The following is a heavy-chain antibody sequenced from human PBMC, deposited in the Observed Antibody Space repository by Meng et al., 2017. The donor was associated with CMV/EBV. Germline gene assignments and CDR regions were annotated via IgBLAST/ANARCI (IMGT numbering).Heavy chain of an antibody. CDR1: GFTFSSYA. CDR2: ISYDGSNK. V-gene: IGHV3-30-3*01. J-gene: IGHJ4*02. CDR3: ARVTASSRTGSYYNGNY. Sequence: GESLKISCAASGFTFSSYAMHWVRQAPGKGLEWVAVISYDGSNKYYADSVKGRFTISRDNSKNTLYLQMNSLRAEDTAVYYRARVTASSRTGSYYNGNYWGQGTLVTVSS. D-gene: IGHD3-10*01.